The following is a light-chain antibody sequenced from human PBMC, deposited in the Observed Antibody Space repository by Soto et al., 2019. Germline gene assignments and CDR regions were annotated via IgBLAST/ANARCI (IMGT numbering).Light chain of an antibody. Sequence: DIQMTQSPSSLSASIGDRVTITCRTSQSIVNYLNWYQQKPGQAPKLLIYATSNLQSGVPSRFGGGGSATYFTLTISDLQPEDFATHYCQHSFSFGPGTTVDIK. CDR2: ATS. J-gene: IGKJ3*01. CDR3: QHSFS. CDR1: QSIVNY. V-gene: IGKV1-39*01.